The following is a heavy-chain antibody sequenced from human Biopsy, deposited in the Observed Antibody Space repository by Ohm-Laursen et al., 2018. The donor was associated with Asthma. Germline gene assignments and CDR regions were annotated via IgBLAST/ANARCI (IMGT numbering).Heavy chain of an antibody. CDR2: IIPISLTP. V-gene: IGHV1-69*13. Sequence: SVKVSCKGSRDIFSSYGFNWVRQAPGQGLEWMGGIIPISLTPSYARRFRGRVTISADEYTRTAYMELSSLRSEDTAVYYCARDPSYFDPSVEGWHLWGQGTMVTVSS. CDR3: ARDPSYFDPSVEGWHL. J-gene: IGHJ3*01. D-gene: IGHD3-22*01. CDR1: RDIFSSYG.